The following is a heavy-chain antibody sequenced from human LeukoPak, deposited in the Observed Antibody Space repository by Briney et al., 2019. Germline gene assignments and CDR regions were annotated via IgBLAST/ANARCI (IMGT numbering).Heavy chain of an antibody. D-gene: IGHD3-22*01. CDR2: ISASGGSA. CDR3: AKAGSYSDISVYPLASFDF. CDR1: GFTFSNSD. Sequence: QPGGSLRLSCAASGFTFSNSDVNWVRQAPGKGLEWVSFISASGGSAHYEDSVRGRFTISRDNSKNTLYLQMNSLRAEDTAVYYCAKAGSYSDISVYPLASFDFWGQGTMVTVSS. V-gene: IGHV3-23*01. J-gene: IGHJ3*01.